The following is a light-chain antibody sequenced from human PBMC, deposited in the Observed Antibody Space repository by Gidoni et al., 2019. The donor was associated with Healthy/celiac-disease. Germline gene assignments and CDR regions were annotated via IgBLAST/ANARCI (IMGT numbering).Light chain of an antibody. CDR1: QSVSSSY. J-gene: IGKJ1*01. CDR2: GAS. Sequence: EMVSKQSPGTLSLSPGERATLSCRASQSVSSSYLAWYQQKPGQAPRLLIYGASSRATGIPDRFSGCWSGTDFTLTISRLEPEDFAVYYCQQYGSSPWTFGQGTKVEIK. CDR3: QQYGSSPWT. V-gene: IGKV3-20*01.